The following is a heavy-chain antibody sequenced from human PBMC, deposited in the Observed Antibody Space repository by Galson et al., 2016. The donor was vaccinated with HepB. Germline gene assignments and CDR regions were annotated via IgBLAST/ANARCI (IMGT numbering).Heavy chain of an antibody. J-gene: IGHJ4*02. Sequence: QSGAAVKKPGESLKISCKGSGYSFTNYWIGWVRQMPGKGLEWMGMIHPDDSDTKYSPSFQGQVTMSADKSISTAYLQWGSLKASDTAMYYCARFSGSGWGSSDYWGQGTLVTVSS. CDR1: GYSFTNYW. V-gene: IGHV5-51*01. CDR3: ARFSGSGWGSSDY. D-gene: IGHD6-19*01. CDR2: IHPDDSDT.